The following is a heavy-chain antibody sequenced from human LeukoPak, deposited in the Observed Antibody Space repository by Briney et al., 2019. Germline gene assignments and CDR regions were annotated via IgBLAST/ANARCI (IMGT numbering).Heavy chain of an antibody. CDR3: AKGRFGQLLSWYFDL. J-gene: IGHJ2*01. CDR1: GFTFGDYA. Sequence: GGSLRLSCVASGFTFGDYAMHWVRQAPGKGLEWVSTISWNSDAVDYADSVKGRFTISRDNAKNSLYLQMNSLSTEDTALYYCAKGRFGQLLSWYFDLWGRGTLVTVSS. D-gene: IGHD3-10*01. V-gene: IGHV3-9*01. CDR2: ISWNSDAV.